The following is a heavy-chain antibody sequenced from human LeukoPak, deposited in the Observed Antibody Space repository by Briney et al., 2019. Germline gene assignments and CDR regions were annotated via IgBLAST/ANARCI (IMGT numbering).Heavy chain of an antibody. CDR2: MNPNSGNT. CDR1: GYTFTSYD. D-gene: IGHD3-10*01. J-gene: IGHJ6*03. Sequence: ASVKVSCKASGYTFTSYDINWVRQATGQGLEWMGWMNPNSGNTGYAQKFQGRVTMTRNTSISTAYMELSSLRSEDTAVYYCARGVVTMVRGVFKLPLKNYYYYYMDVWGKGTTVTISS. CDR3: ARGVVTMVRGVFKLPLKNYYYYYMDV. V-gene: IGHV1-8*01.